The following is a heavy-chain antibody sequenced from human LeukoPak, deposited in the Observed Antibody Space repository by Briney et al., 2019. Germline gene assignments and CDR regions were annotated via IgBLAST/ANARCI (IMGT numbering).Heavy chain of an antibody. CDR1: GFTFTNYA. CDR3: TKAPLMSCTGAFCYPFDS. D-gene: IGHD2-8*02. J-gene: IGHJ4*02. Sequence: GGSLRLSCAASGFTFTNYAMSWVRQTPGKGLEWVSATVGSRPDTYHADPVKGRFTVSRDNSRNTLYLQMNNLRIEDSAVYYCTKAPLMSCTGAFCYPFDSWGQGVLVTVSS. V-gene: IGHV3-23*01. CDR2: TVGSRPDT.